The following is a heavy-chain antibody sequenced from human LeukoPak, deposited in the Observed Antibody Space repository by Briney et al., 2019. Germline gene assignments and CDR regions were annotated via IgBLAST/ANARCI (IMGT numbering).Heavy chain of an antibody. CDR3: AKVAKYYYGPETYFFFEH. Sequence: PSETLSLTCTVSGGSISSYYWSWIRQPAGKGLEWIGRIYTSGSTNYNPSLKSRVTMSVDTSKNQFSLKLSSVTAADTAVYFCAKVAKYYYGPETYFFFEHWGQGTLVTVSS. CDR2: IYTSGST. D-gene: IGHD3-10*01. CDR1: GGSISSYY. J-gene: IGHJ4*02. V-gene: IGHV4-4*07.